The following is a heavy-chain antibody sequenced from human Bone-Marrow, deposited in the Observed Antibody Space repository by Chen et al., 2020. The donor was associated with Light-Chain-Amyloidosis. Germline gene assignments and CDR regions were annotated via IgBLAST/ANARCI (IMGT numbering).Heavy chain of an antibody. J-gene: IGHJ4*02. V-gene: IGHV1-46*01. D-gene: IGHD5-12*01. CDR2: INPSGGST. CDR3: ARGGGSTIRRGGPDY. Sequence: QVQLAQSGAEVKKPGASVKVSCKASGYTFTSYYMHWVRQAPGQGLEWMGIINPSGGSTSYAQKFQGRVTMTRDTSTSTVYMGLSSLRSEDTAVYYCARGGGSTIRRGGPDYWGQGTLVTVSS. CDR1: GYTFTSYY.